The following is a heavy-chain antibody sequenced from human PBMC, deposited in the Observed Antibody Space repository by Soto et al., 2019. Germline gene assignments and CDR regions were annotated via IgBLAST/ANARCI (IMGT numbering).Heavy chain of an antibody. CDR1: GFTFSSYA. D-gene: IGHD3-10*01. CDR3: AKRGSGRDFDF. J-gene: IGHJ4*02. V-gene: IGHV3-23*01. CDR2: ISGSGGST. Sequence: EVQLLESGGGLVQPGGSLRLSCAASGFTFSSYAMSWVRQAPGKGLERVSVISGSGGSTYYADSVKGRFTISRDKPKNALSLRMNSLSAEDTAVYYGAKRGSGRDFDFWGQGTVVTVSS.